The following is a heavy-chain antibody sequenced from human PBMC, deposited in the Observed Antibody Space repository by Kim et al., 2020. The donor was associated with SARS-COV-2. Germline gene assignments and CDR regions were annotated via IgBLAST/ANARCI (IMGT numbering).Heavy chain of an antibody. CDR2: IYYTGTT. V-gene: IGHV4-39*02. D-gene: IGHD3-10*01. CDR3: ARLHENTFASGSFSDY. Sequence: SETLSLTCTVSGGSIRSTNYFWGWVRQPPGGGLEWIGAIYYTGTTYYNPSLWGRVVISVDTSTNHFSLKLKSVTAADTAMYYCARLHENTFASGSFSDYWGQGTLVTVSS. CDR1: GGSIRSTNYF. J-gene: IGHJ4*02.